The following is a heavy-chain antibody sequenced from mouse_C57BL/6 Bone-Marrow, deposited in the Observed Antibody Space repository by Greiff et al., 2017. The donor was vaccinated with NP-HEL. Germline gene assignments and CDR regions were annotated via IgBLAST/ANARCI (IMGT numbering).Heavy chain of an antibody. CDR1: GYTFTSYW. CDR2: IHPNSGST. D-gene: IGHD1-1*01. Sequence: QVQLQQSGAELVKPGASVKLSCKASGYTFTSYWMHWVKQRPGQGLEWIGMIHPNSGSTNYNEKFKSKATLTVDKSSSTAYMQLSSLTSEDSAVYYCARYPYYYGSSSWFAYWGQGTLVTVSA. CDR3: ARYPYYYGSSSWFAY. V-gene: IGHV1-64*01. J-gene: IGHJ3*01.